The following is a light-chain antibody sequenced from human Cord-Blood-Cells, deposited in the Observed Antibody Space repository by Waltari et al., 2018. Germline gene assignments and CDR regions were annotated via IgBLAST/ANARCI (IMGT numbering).Light chain of an antibody. CDR2: AAS. J-gene: IGKJ1*01. V-gene: IGKV1-39*01. CDR3: QQSYSTPWT. Sequence: DIQMTQPPSSLSASAGDRVTITCRASQSISSYLNWYQQKPGKAPKLLLYAASSLHSGVPSRFSGSGSGTDVTLTISSLQPEDFATDYCQQSYSTPWTFGQGTKVEIK. CDR1: QSISSY.